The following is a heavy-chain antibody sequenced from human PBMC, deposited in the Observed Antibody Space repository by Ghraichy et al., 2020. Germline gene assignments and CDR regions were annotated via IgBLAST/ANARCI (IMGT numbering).Heavy chain of an antibody. D-gene: IGHD3-22*01. CDR3: ARDLGYYYDSSGYFDY. J-gene: IGHJ4*02. CDR2: IYYSGST. V-gene: IGHV4-31*03. CDR1: GGSISSGGYY. Sequence: SLNISCTVSGGSISSGGYYWSWIRQHPGKGLEWIGYIYYSGSTYYNPSLKSRVTISVDTSKNQFSLKLSSVTAADTAVYYCARDLGYYYDSSGYFDYWGQGTLVTVSS.